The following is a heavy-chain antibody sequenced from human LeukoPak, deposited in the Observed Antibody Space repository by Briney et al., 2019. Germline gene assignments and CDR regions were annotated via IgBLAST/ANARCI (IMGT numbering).Heavy chain of an antibody. Sequence: GGSLRLSCAASGFTFSRYAMNWVRQAPEKGLEWVSYISTGGDNRFYADSLKGRFTVSRDNAKNLLYLQMDSLRSDDTAVYYCARDKSWDYWGQGTLVTVSS. V-gene: IGHV3-21*04. CDR1: GFTFSRYA. CDR3: ARDKSWDY. J-gene: IGHJ4*02. CDR2: ISTGGDNR.